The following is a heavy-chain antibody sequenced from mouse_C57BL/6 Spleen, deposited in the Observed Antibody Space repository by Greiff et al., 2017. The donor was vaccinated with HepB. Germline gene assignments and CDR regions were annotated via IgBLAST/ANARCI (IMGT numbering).Heavy chain of an antibody. CDR2: IDPETGGT. CDR1: GYTFTDYE. V-gene: IGHV1-15*01. J-gene: IGHJ3*01. D-gene: IGHD2-12*01. Sequence: VKLMESGAELVRPGASVTLSCKASGYTFTDYEMHWVKQTPVQGLEWIGAIDPETGGTAYNQKFKGKAILTADKSSSTAYMELRSLTSEDSAVYYCTIRRGFAYWGQGTLVTVSA. CDR3: TIRRGFAY.